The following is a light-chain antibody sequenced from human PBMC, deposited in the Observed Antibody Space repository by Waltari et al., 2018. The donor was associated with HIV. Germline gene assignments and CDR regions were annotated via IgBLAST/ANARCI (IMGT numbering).Light chain of an antibody. Sequence: DIVMTQSPDSLAVSLGERATINCKSSPSVLYSSNNKNYLAWYQQKPGQSPKLLMYWASTRESGVPDRFSGSGSGTDFTLTISSLQAEDVAVYYCLQYYSTPRTFGQGTKVEIK. V-gene: IGKV4-1*01. CDR3: LQYYSTPRT. CDR1: PSVLYSSNNKNY. J-gene: IGKJ1*01. CDR2: WAS.